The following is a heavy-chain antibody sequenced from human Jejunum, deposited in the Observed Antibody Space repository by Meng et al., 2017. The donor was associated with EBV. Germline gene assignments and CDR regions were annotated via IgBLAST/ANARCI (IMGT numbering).Heavy chain of an antibody. J-gene: IGHJ4*02. CDR3: ARDLRWTTVTVGGH. Sequence: VQLVESGXGVVEPXRSLRLSRDPSGFTFSRSGMHRVRQAPGKGLVWVSRINSDGSSTSYADSVKGRFTISRDNAKNTLYLQMNTLRAEDTAVYYCARDLRWTTVTVGGHGGQGTLVTVSS. CDR2: INSDGSST. V-gene: IGHV3-74*01. D-gene: IGHD4-17*01. CDR1: GFTFSRSG.